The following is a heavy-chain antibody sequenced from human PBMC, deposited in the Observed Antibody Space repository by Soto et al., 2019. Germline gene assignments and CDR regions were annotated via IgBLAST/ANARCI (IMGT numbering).Heavy chain of an antibody. D-gene: IGHD6-19*01. Sequence: GGSLRLSCAGSGFNFNAYGMHRVRQGPGRGLEWLAIIRNDGSNEFYADSVKGRFTISRDNSKRTVSLQMNNLRAEDTAIYYCAREGLVAGSQDYWGPGTLVTVSS. CDR3: AREGLVAGSQDY. CDR2: IRNDGSNE. CDR1: GFNFNAYG. J-gene: IGHJ4*02. V-gene: IGHV3-33*01.